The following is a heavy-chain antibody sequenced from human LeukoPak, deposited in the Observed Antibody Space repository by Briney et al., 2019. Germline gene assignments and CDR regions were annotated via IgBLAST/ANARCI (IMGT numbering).Heavy chain of an antibody. J-gene: IGHJ4*02. CDR1: GFTFSTYS. D-gene: IGHD3-10*01. V-gene: IGHV3-48*01. CDR2: IGSSSPTT. CDR3: ARADYGSGSYDY. Sequence: GGSLRLSCAASGFTFSTYSMNWVRQPPGKGLEWVSYIGSSSPTTYYADSVKGRFTISRDNAKNSLYLQMNSLRAEDTAVYYCARADYGSGSYDYWGQGTLVTVSS.